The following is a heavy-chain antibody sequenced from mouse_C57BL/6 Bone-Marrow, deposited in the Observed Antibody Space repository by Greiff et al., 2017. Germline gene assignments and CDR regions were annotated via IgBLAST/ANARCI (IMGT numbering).Heavy chain of an antibody. CDR2: INPNNGGT. V-gene: IGHV1-22*01. D-gene: IGHD1-1*01. Sequence: VQLQQSGPELVKPGASVKMSCKASGYTFTDYNMHWVKQSHGKSLEWIGYINPNNGGTSYNQKFKGKATLTVNKSSISAYMELRSLTSEDSAVYYCARCYYGRAWFAYWGQGTLVTVSA. CDR3: ARCYYGRAWFAY. CDR1: GYTFTDYN. J-gene: IGHJ3*01.